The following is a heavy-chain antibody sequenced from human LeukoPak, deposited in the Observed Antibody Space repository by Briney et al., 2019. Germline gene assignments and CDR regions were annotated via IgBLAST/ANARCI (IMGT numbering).Heavy chain of an antibody. J-gene: IGHJ4*02. CDR2: IHHTGRT. V-gene: IGHV4-4*02. CDR1: GGPITNDNW. D-gene: IGHD3-22*01. Sequence: PSETLSLTCVVSGGPITNDNWWNWVRQPPGKGLEWIGEIHHTGRTYYNPSLKSRVTISVDRSKNQFSLKLSSVTAADTAVYYCARGSDYYDSSGQDYFDYWGQGTLVIVSS. CDR3: ARGSDYYDSSGQDYFDY.